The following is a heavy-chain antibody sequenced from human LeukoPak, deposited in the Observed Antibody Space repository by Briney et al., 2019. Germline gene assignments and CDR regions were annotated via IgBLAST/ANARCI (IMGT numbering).Heavy chain of an antibody. CDR1: GFTFSSYA. J-gene: IGHJ4*02. Sequence: GGSLRLSCAASGFTFSSYAMHWVRQAPGKGLEWVAVISYDGSNKYYADSVKGRFTISRDNSKNTLYLQMNSLRAEDTAVYYCARDNYDSSGLAYYWGQGTLVTVSS. D-gene: IGHD3-22*01. CDR2: ISYDGSNK. CDR3: ARDNYDSSGLAYY. V-gene: IGHV3-30*04.